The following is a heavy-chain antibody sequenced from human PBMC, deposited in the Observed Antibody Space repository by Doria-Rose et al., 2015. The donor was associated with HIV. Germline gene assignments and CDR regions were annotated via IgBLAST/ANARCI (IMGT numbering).Heavy chain of an antibody. CDR1: GYSISSGSY. CDR3: AKTSGGSDF. J-gene: IGHJ4*02. CDR2: IYHSGYT. Sequence: SGYSISSGSYWGWIRQPPGGGLEWLGSIYHSGYTYYNPSPESRLTLSVDTSNNKFSLKLSSVTAADTAVYYCAKTSGGSDFWGQGTLVTVSS. D-gene: IGHD2-15*01. V-gene: IGHV4-38-2*01.